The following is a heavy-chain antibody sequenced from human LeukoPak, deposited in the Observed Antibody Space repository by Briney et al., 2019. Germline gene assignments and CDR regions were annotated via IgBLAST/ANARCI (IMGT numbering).Heavy chain of an antibody. CDR1: GGSISSYY. V-gene: IGHV4-59*12. CDR2: IYYSGTT. D-gene: IGHD1-26*01. Sequence: PSETLSLTCTVSGGSISSYYWSWIRQPPGKGLEWIGSIYYSGTTYYNPSLKSRVTISLDTSKNQFSLKLNSVTAADTAVYYCARISGSLWPYWGQGTLVTVSS. J-gene: IGHJ4*02. CDR3: ARISGSLWPY.